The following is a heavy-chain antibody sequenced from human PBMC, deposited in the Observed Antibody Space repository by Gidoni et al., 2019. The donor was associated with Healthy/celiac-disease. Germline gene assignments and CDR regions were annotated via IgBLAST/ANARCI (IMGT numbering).Heavy chain of an antibody. CDR1: GGPISSGSNY. CDR2: ISTSGST. D-gene: IGHD2-2*01. V-gene: IGHV4-61*02. CDR3: ARGGSRGAFDI. Sequence: QVQLQESGPGLVKPSQTLSLTCTVPGGPISSGSNYWSWIRQPAGKGLEWIGRISTSGSTNYNPSLKSRVTISVGTSKNQLSLKLISVTAAETAVYYCARGGSRGAFDIWGQGTMVTVSS. J-gene: IGHJ3*02.